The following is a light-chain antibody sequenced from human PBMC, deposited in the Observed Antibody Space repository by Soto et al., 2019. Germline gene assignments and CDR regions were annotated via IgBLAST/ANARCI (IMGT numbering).Light chain of an antibody. CDR3: HQYDNWPPWT. CDR2: GAS. J-gene: IGKJ1*01. Sequence: EIVMRQSPATLSVSPGERATLSCRASQSVSSNLAWYQQKPGQAPRLLIYGASSRVTGIPARFSGSGSGTEFTLTISGLQPEDFAVYYCHQYDNWPPWTFGQGTKVEIK. CDR1: QSVSSN. V-gene: IGKV3D-15*01.